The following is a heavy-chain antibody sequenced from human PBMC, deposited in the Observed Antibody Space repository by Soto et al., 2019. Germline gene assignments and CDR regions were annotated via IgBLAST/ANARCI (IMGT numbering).Heavy chain of an antibody. Sequence: EVQLVESGGGLVQPGGSLKLSCAASGFTFSDSAMHWVRQASGKGLEWVGRIRSKTNNYATSYAESVKGRFTISRDDSKNTAYLQRTSLKTEDTAVYYRTLSELPGVSWYFELWGRGTLVTVSS. J-gene: IGHJ2*01. CDR1: GFTFSDSA. V-gene: IGHV3-73*01. D-gene: IGHD2-8*01. CDR2: IRSKTNNYAT. CDR3: TLSELPGVSWYFEL.